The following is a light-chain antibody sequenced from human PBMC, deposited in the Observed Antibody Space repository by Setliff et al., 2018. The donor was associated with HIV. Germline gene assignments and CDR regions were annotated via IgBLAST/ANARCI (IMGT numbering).Light chain of an antibody. CDR3: CSYAGSYNLYV. CDR1: SSDGGGYKY. V-gene: IGLV2-11*01. CDR2: DVN. Sequence: QSALTQPRSVSGPPGQSITISCTGTSSDGGGYKYVSWYQQYPGKAPKLMIYDVNKRPSGVPDRFSGSKSGKSASLTISGLQAEDEADYYCCSYAGSYNLYVFGSGTKVTVL. J-gene: IGLJ1*01.